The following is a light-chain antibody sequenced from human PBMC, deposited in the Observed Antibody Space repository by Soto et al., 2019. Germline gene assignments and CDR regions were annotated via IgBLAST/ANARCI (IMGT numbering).Light chain of an antibody. CDR1: QSVGTN. Sequence: EIVMTQSPATLSVSPGERGTLSCRASQSVGTNVAWYQQKPGQAPRLLIYGASSRATGIPDRFSGSGSGTDFTLTISSLQPEDFAVYYCQQDYNLPWTFGHGTKVDIK. J-gene: IGKJ1*01. CDR2: GAS. CDR3: QQDYNLPWT. V-gene: IGKV3D-15*02.